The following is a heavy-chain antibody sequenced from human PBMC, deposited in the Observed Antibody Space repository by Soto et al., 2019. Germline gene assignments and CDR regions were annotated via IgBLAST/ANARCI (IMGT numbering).Heavy chain of an antibody. CDR3: AREMYYYDLLGAFDI. Sequence: QVQLVESGGGVVQPGRSLRLSCAASGFTFSSYGMHWVRQAPGKGLEWVAVIWYDGSNKYYADSVKGRFTISRDNSKNTLYLQMNSLRAEDTAVYYCAREMYYYDLLGAFDIWGQGTMVTVSS. J-gene: IGHJ3*02. D-gene: IGHD3-22*01. CDR1: GFTFSSYG. V-gene: IGHV3-33*01. CDR2: IWYDGSNK.